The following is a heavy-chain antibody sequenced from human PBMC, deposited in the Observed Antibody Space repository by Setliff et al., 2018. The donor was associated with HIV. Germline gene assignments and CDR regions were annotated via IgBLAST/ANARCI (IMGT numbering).Heavy chain of an antibody. CDR3: AKTQGWHLINY. CDR2: IRNDASNT. Sequence: GGPLRLSCDASGFTFSDYGMHWVRQAPGKGLEWVTFIRNDASNTYYADSVKGRFTISRDSSKNTLYLQMDSLRTEDTAVYYCAKTQGWHLINYWGPGTLVTVSS. V-gene: IGHV3-30*02. J-gene: IGHJ4*02. D-gene: IGHD6-19*01. CDR1: GFTFSDYG.